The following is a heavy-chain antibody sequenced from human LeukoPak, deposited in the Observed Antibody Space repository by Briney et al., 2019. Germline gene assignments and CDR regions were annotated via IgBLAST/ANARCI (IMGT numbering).Heavy chain of an antibody. CDR1: GGTFSSYD. Sequence: ASVKVSCKASGGTFSSYDINWVRQATGQGLEWMGWMNPNSGNTGYAQKFQGRVTMTRNTSISTAYMELSSLRSEDTAVYYCARVNWGGAAGVTFDYWGQGTLVTVSS. CDR3: ARVNWGGAAGVTFDY. D-gene: IGHD6-13*01. CDR2: MNPNSGNT. V-gene: IGHV1-8*02. J-gene: IGHJ4*02.